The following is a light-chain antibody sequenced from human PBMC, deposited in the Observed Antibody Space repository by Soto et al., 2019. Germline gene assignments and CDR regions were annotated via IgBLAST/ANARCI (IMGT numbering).Light chain of an antibody. J-gene: IGKJ2*01. CDR3: QQYGSSPYT. CDR1: QSVSSSY. V-gene: IGKV3-20*01. CDR2: GAS. Sequence: ENVLTQSPGTLSLSPGERATLSCRASQSVSSSYLAWYQQRPGHAPRLLIYGASTRATDIPDRFSGSGSGTDFTLTISSLEPEDFAMFYCQQYGSSPYTFGQGTKLEI.